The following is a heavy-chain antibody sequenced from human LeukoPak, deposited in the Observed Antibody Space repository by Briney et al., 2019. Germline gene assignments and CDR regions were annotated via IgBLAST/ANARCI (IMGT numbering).Heavy chain of an antibody. Sequence: SSVKVSCKASGGTFSSYAISWVRQAPGQGLEWMGGIIPILGTANYAQEFQGRVTITTDESTSTAYMELSSLRSEDTAVYYCARDWRDYYDSSGYYYQAFDIWGQGTMVTVSS. CDR3: ARDWRDYYDSSGYYYQAFDI. V-gene: IGHV1-69*05. J-gene: IGHJ3*02. CDR2: IIPILGTA. D-gene: IGHD3-22*01. CDR1: GGTFSSYA.